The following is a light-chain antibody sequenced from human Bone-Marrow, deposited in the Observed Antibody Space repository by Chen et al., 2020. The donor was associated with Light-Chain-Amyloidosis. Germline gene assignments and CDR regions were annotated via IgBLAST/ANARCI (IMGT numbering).Light chain of an antibody. CDR2: RDT. V-gene: IGLV3-25*03. CDR3: QSADSSGTYEVI. Sequence: SYELTHPPSVPVSPGQAARITCSGDDLPTKYAYWYQQKPGQAPVLVINRDTERPSGISERFSGSSSGTTATLTISGVQAEDEADYHCQSADSSGTYEVIFGGGTKLTVL. J-gene: IGLJ2*01. CDR1: DLPTKY.